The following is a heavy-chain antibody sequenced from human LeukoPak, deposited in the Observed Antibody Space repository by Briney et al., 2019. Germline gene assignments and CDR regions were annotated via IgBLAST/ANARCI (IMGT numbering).Heavy chain of an antibody. D-gene: IGHD3-16*01. V-gene: IGHV3-48*04. CDR3: ARAMSTFGGVRNYFDS. CDR2: ISISSGTI. CDR1: GFTFTGHN. J-gene: IGHJ4*02. Sequence: GVLRLSCAASGFTFTGHNMNWVRQAPGKGLEWISFISISSGTIYYADSVKGRFSISRDNAKSSLDLQMNSLRAEDTAVYYCARAMSTFGGVRNYFDSWGQGTLVTVSS.